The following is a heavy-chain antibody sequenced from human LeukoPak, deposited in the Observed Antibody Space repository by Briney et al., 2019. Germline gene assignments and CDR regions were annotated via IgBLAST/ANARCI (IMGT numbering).Heavy chain of an antibody. J-gene: IGHJ4*02. CDR3: ARSLLLGTSVDY. D-gene: IGHD3-22*01. V-gene: IGHV3-48*02. Sequence: GGSLRLSCAASGFTFSSFSMNWVRQAPGKGLEWVSYISGSSSTINYADSVKGRFTISRDNAKNSLYLQMNSLRDEDTAVYYCARSLLLGTSVDYWGQGTLVTVSS. CDR1: GFTFSSFS. CDR2: ISGSSSTI.